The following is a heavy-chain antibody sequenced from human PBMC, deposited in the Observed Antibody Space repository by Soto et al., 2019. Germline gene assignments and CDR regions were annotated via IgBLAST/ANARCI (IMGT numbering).Heavy chain of an antibody. CDR3: ARPLWLGELETSSPYGMDV. Sequence: RGESLKISCQGSGYSFTSYWISWVRQMPGKGLEWMGRIDPSDSYTNYSPSFQGHVTISADKSISTAYLQWSSLKASDTAMYYCARPLWLGELETSSPYGMDVWGQGTTVTVSS. CDR2: IDPSDSYT. J-gene: IGHJ6*02. CDR1: GYSFTSYW. D-gene: IGHD3-10*01. V-gene: IGHV5-10-1*01.